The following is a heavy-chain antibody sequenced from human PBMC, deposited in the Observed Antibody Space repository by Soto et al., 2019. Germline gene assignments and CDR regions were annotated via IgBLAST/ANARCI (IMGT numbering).Heavy chain of an antibody. CDR3: ARCEVVVVINYYYYYGMDV. Sequence: SVKVSCKASGGTFSSYAISWVRQAPGQGLEWMGGIIPIFGTANYAQKFQGRVTITADESTSTAYMELSSLRSEDTAVYYCARCEVVVVINYYYYYGMDVWGQGTTVTVSS. V-gene: IGHV1-69*13. CDR2: IIPIFGTA. J-gene: IGHJ6*02. D-gene: IGHD3-22*01. CDR1: GGTFSSYA.